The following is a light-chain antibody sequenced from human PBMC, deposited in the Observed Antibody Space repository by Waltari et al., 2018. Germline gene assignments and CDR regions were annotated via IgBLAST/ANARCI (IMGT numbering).Light chain of an antibody. CDR1: QNVYTN. V-gene: IGKV3-15*01. Sequence: IVMTQSPATLSLSPGESATLSCSASQNVYTNLAWYRQKPGQAPRLLISGASARATGVPWRFRGSGSGTEFTLTISSLPSDDFAVYYCQQYNTWPPLTFGGGTRVDIK. J-gene: IGKJ4*01. CDR3: QQYNTWPPLT. CDR2: GAS.